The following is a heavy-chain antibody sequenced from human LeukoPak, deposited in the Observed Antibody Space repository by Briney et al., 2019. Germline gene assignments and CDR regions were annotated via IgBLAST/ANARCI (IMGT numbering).Heavy chain of an antibody. CDR1: VYTFTDFY. CDR2: MNPSSGDT. V-gene: IGHV1-2*02. CDR3: ARRPINCIIANCYVDY. D-gene: IGHD3-3*02. J-gene: IGHJ4*02. Sequence: ASVKVSCKASVYTFTDFYIHWVRQAPGQGLEWMGWMNPSSGDTSYAREFQDRVTMTRDTSLNTAYMELSRLRSDDTAVYFCARRPINCIIANCYVDYWGQGTLVTVSS.